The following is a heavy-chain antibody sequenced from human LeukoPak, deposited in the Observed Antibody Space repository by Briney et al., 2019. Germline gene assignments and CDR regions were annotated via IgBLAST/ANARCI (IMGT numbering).Heavy chain of an antibody. CDR3: AKDDSNTLEVYDSFDI. CDR1: GFTFSSYA. CDR2: ITGSGDST. V-gene: IGHV3-23*01. J-gene: IGHJ3*02. Sequence: PGGSLRLSCAASGFTFSSYAMSWVRQAPGKGLEWVSAITGSGDSTYYADSVKGRFTISRDNSKNTLYLQINSLRAADTAVYYCAKDDSNTLEVYDSFDIWGQGTMVTVSS. D-gene: IGHD3-3*01.